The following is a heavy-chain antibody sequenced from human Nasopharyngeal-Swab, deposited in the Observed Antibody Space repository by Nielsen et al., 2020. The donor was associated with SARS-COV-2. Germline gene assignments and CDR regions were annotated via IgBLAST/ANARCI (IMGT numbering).Heavy chain of an antibody. CDR3: ARDSRVAYSMDV. D-gene: IGHD2-15*01. Sequence: VRQMPGKGLEWVSYISGGSRAIYYADSVKGRFTISRDNGKNSLYLQMSSLRDEDTAVYYCARDSRVAYSMDVWGQGTRSPSP. V-gene: IGHV3-48*02. J-gene: IGHJ6*02. CDR2: ISGGSRAI.